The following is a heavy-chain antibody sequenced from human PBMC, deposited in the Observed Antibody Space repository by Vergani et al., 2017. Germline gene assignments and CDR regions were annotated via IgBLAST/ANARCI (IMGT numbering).Heavy chain of an antibody. J-gene: IGHJ3*02. D-gene: IGHD3-22*01. CDR2: ISWNSGSI. Sequence: EVQLVESGGGLVQPGRSLRLSCAASGFTFDDYAMHWVRQAPGKGLEWVSGISWNSGSIGYADSVKGRFTISRDNAKNSLYLQMNSLRAEDTALYYCAKPLKHYYDSSGYYAFDIWGQGTMVTVSS. CDR1: GFTFDDYA. CDR3: AKPLKHYYDSSGYYAFDI. V-gene: IGHV3-9*01.